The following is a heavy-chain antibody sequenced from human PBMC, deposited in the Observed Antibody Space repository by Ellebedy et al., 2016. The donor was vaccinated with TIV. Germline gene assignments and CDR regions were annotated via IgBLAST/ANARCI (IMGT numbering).Heavy chain of an antibody. D-gene: IGHD5-24*01. Sequence: SETLSLXXTVSGGSITSSHYYWGWIRQSQGKGLEWIGSFYYSGSTYYNPSLKSRVTISVDTSKNQLSLRLRSVTAADTAVYYCGGRYMMLDVFDIWGQGTMVTVSS. J-gene: IGHJ3*02. CDR2: FYYSGST. V-gene: IGHV4-39*01. CDR3: GGRYMMLDVFDI. CDR1: GGSITSSHYY.